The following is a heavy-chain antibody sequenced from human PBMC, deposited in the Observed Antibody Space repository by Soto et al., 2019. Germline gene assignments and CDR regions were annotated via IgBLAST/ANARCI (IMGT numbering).Heavy chain of an antibody. D-gene: IGHD6-13*01. J-gene: IGHJ4*02. CDR1: GGSIGGSSCY. CDR3: APLTPRTMPSSSRSPI. V-gene: IGHV4-39*01. CDR2: IYYSGST. Sequence: SGPMSRRCPVAGGSIGGSSCYLGWTRQPPGKGLEWIGSIYYSGSTYYNPSLKSRVTISVDTSKNQFSLKLSSVTAADTAVYYCAPLTPRTMPSSSRSPIWGQGTLVTVSS.